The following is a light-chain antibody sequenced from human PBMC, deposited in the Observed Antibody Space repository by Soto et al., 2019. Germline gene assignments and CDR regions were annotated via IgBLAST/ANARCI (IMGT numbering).Light chain of an antibody. V-gene: IGKV1-8*01. CDR2: DAS. J-gene: IGKJ1*01. CDR1: QGISSY. Sequence: AIRMTQSPSSFSASTGDRVPIISRASQGISSYLAWYQQKPGKAPKILIYDASSLESGVPSRFSGSRSGTEFTLTISSLQPDDVATYYCQHYNSYSEALGQGTKVDIK. CDR3: QHYNSYSEA.